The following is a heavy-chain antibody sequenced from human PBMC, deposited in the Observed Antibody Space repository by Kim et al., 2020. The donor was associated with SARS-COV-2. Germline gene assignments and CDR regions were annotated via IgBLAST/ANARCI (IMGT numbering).Heavy chain of an antibody. J-gene: IGHJ6*02. V-gene: IGHV3-33*01. D-gene: IGHD3-9*01. CDR1: GFTFSSYG. CDR2: IWYDGSNK. CDR3: ARATYYDILTGYYNWELYGMDV. Sequence: GGSLRLSCAASGFTFSSYGMHWVRQAPGKGLEWVAVIWYDGSNKYYADSVKGRFTISRDNSKNTLYLQMNSLRAEDTAVYYCARATYYDILTGYYNWELYGMDVWGQGTTVTVSS.